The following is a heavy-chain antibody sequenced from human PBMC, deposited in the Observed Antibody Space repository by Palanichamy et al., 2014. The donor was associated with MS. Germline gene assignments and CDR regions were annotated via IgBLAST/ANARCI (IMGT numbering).Heavy chain of an antibody. CDR3: ARDEVMNYRGGFDI. CDR1: GFTFYNYG. J-gene: IGHJ3*02. CDR2: IWYDGSNK. D-gene: IGHD2-21*01. Sequence: QEKLVESGGGVVQPGRSLRLSCAASGFTFYNYGIHWVRQAPGKGLEWVAVIWYDGSNKYYADSVKDRFTVSRDNVNNMVFLQMNSLRSEDTAIYYCARDEVMNYRGGFDIWGQGTEIMVSS. V-gene: IGHV3-33*08.